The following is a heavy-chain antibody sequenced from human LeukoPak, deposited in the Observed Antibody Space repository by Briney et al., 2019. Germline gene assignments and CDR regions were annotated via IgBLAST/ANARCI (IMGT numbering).Heavy chain of an antibody. CDR3: ARDWGPAAGLDY. V-gene: IGHV4-59*01. D-gene: IGHD6-13*01. CDR2: IHYSEST. Sequence: SETLSLTCTVSGGSISGYYWSWIRQPPGKGLEWIGYIHYSESTNYNPSLKSRVIISVDTSKKQFSLKLSSVTAADTAMYYCARDWGPAAGLDYWGQETLVTASS. CDR1: GGSISGYY. J-gene: IGHJ4*02.